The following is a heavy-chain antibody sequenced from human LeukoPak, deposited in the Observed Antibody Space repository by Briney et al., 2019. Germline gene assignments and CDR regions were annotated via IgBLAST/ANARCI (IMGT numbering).Heavy chain of an antibody. Sequence: SETLSLTCTVSGDSISYNYWSWIRQPAGKGLEWIGRIFTSGSTNYNPSLRSRVTMSVDTSKNQFSLKLSSVTAADTAVYYCARRGDYFDFWGQGTLVTVSS. V-gene: IGHV4-4*07. CDR2: IFTSGST. CDR3: ARRGDYFDF. J-gene: IGHJ4*02. CDR1: GDSISYNY.